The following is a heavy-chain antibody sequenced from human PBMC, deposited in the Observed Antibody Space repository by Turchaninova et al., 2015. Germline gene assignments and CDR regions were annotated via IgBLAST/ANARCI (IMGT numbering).Heavy chain of an antibody. CDR1: GFTFSSNE. Sequence: EVQLVESGGGLVRPGGCVRLPCAAPGFTFSSNEMNWVRQAPGNGLEWVSYISSSGSTLYYADSVKGRSTISRDNAKNSLYLQMNSLRAEDTAVYYCARDPDYYDSSGYYDYWGQGTLVTVSS. CDR3: ARDPDYYDSSGYYDY. CDR2: ISSSGSTL. D-gene: IGHD3-22*01. J-gene: IGHJ4*02. V-gene: IGHV3-48*03.